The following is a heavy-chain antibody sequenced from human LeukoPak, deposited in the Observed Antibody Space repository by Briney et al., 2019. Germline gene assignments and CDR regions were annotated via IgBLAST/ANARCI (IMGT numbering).Heavy chain of an antibody. J-gene: IGHJ4*02. CDR1: GGSISSSSYY. CDR2: IYYSGST. Sequence: PSETLSLTCTVSGGSISSSSYYRGWIRQPPGKGLEWIGSIYYSGSTYYNPSLKSRVTLSVDTSKNQFSLKLSSVTAADTAVYYCARVGRFSWVDTAMVTSPYFDYWGQGTLVTVSS. D-gene: IGHD5-18*01. CDR3: ARVGRFSWVDTAMVTSPYFDY. V-gene: IGHV4-39*07.